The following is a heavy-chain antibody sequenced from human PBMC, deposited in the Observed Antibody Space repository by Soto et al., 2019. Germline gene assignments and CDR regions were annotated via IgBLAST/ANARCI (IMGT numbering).Heavy chain of an antibody. CDR3: ARQGEHSSSYFFDS. V-gene: IGHV4-39*01. J-gene: IGHJ4*02. CDR1: GDSIDTSSYC. CDR2: VCYRGTT. D-gene: IGHD6-6*01. Sequence: SETLSLTCTVSGDSIDTSSYCWGWIRQPPGKGLEWIGSVCYRGTTYYNPSLKSRLTISVDTSKRQFSLKLSSVTAADTAVFYCARQGEHSSSYFFDSWGQGTLVTL.